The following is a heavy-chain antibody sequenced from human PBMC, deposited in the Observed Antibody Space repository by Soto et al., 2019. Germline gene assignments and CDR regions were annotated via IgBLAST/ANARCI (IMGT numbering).Heavy chain of an antibody. D-gene: IGHD6-19*01. J-gene: IGHJ5*01. CDR1: GFTFSSYG. V-gene: IGHV3-33*01. CDR2: IWYDGSNK. Sequence: QVQLVESGGGVVQPGRSLRLSCAASGFTFSSYGMHWVRQAPGKGLEWVAVIWYDGSNKYYADSVKGRFTISRDNSKNTRYLQMNSLRAEDTAMYYCARETSDSSGWLDFWGQGTLVTVSS. CDR3: ARETSDSSGWLDF.